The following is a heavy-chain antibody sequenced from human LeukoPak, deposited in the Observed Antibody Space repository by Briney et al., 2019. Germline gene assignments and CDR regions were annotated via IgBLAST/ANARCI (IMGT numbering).Heavy chain of an antibody. CDR3: ARVSRGYSSGWYISNYYYYYMDV. Sequence: GASVKVSCKAPGYTFTSYDINWVRQATGQGLEWMGWMNPNSGNTGYAQKFQGRVTMTRNTSISTAHMELSSLRSEDTAVYYCARVSRGYSSGWYISNYYYYYMDVWGKGTTVTVSS. V-gene: IGHV1-8*01. CDR2: MNPNSGNT. CDR1: GYTFTSYD. J-gene: IGHJ6*03. D-gene: IGHD6-19*01.